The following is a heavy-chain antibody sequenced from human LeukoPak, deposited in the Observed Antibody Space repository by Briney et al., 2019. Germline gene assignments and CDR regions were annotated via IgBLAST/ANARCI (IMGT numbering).Heavy chain of an antibody. CDR2: IYYSGST. J-gene: IGHJ4*02. CDR1: VGSISSTSYY. Sequence: SETLSLTCTDSVGSISSTSYYWGWIRQPPGKGLEWIGSIYYSGSTYYNPSLKSRVTISVDTSKNQFSLKLSSVTAADTAVYYCARVSGYDWESFYDYWGQGTLVTVSS. CDR3: ARVSGYDWESFYDY. D-gene: IGHD5-12*01. V-gene: IGHV4-39*07.